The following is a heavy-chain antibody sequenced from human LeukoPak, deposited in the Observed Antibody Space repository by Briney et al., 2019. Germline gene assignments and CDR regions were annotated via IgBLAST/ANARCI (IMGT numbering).Heavy chain of an antibody. Sequence: SETLSLTCAVYGGSFSGYYWNWIRQPPGRGLEWIGEINHSGYTNYNPSLKSRVTISVDTSKNQFSLKVSSVTAADTAVYYCARGRAGSGLMINWGQGILVTVSS. CDR2: INHSGYT. D-gene: IGHD2-8*01. CDR3: ARGRAGSGLMIN. J-gene: IGHJ4*02. CDR1: GGSFSGYY. V-gene: IGHV4-34*01.